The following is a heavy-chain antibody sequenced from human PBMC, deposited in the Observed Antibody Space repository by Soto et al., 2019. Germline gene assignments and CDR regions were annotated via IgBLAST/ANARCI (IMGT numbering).Heavy chain of an antibody. CDR2: IHYSGST. V-gene: IGHV4-59*01. Sequence: SETLSLTCTVSGDSIRSYYWSWIRQSPGQGLEWIGYIHYSGSTNYNPSLKSRVTISVDTSKNQFSLKLSSVTAADTAVYYCARVTMVRGVIPYYYYMDVWGKGTTVTVSS. J-gene: IGHJ6*03. CDR3: ARVTMVRGVIPYYYYMDV. CDR1: GDSIRSYY. D-gene: IGHD3-10*01.